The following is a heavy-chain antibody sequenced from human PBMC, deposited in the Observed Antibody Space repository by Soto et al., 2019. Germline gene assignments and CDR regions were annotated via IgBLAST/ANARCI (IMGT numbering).Heavy chain of an antibody. J-gene: IGHJ4*02. CDR2: INPSGGST. CDR3: AGIHYCGNSVGLNY. V-gene: IGHV1-46*04. Sequence: QVQLVQSGAEVKKPGASVKVSCKASGYTFTSYYMHWVRQAPGQGLEWVGIINPSGGSTSYEQKSQGRVTMTRDTSTRTVYMELSSVRSEDTAVYYCAGIHYCGNSVGLNYWGQGTLVTVSS. D-gene: IGHD1-26*01. CDR1: GYTFTSYY.